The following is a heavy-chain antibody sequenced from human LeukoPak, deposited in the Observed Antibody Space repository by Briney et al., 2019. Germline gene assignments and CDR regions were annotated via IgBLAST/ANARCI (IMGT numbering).Heavy chain of an antibody. J-gene: IGHJ6*04. D-gene: IGHD3-10*02. CDR3: AELGITMIGGV. CDR2: ISGSGGST. V-gene: IGHV3-23*01. CDR1: RFTFSSYA. Sequence: GGSLRLSCAASRFTFSSYAMSWVRQAPGKGLEWVSTISGSGGSTYYADSVKGRFTISRDNSNNTLYLQMNSLRAEDTAVYYCAELGITMIGGVWGKGTTVTISS.